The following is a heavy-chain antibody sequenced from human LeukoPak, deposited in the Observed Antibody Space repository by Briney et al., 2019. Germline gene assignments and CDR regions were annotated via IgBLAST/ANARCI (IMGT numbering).Heavy chain of an antibody. CDR3: ASGSNYPTTHTKTVTHLYNWFDP. CDR1: GGSFRGYY. J-gene: IGHJ5*02. CDR2: INHSGST. V-gene: IGHV4-34*01. Sequence: SETLSLTCAVYGGSFRGYYWSWIRQPPGKGLEGIGEINHSGSTNYNPSLKSRVTISLDTSKNQFSPKLSSVTAADTAVYYCASGSNYPTTHTKTVTHLYNWFDPWGQGTLVTVSS. D-gene: IGHD4-11*01.